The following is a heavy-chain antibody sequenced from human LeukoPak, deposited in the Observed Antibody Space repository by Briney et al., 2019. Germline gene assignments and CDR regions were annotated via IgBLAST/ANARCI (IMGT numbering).Heavy chain of an antibody. D-gene: IGHD2-2*02. V-gene: IGHV3-23*01. CDR1: GFTFSSYD. CDR2: ISGSGGST. J-gene: IGHJ3*02. Sequence: PGGSLRLSCAASGFTFSSYDMSWVRQAPGKGLEWVSAISGSGGSTYYADSVKGRFAISRDNSKNTLYLQMNSLRAEDTAVYYCAKDSLEDQLLYGAFDIWGQGTMVTVSS. CDR3: AKDSLEDQLLYGAFDI.